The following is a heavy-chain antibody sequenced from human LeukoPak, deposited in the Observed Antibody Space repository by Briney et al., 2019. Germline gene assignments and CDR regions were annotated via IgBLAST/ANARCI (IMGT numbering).Heavy chain of an antibody. CDR3: ARTNYDFWSGFDY. CDR1: GGSISSYY. Sequence: PSETLSLTCTVPGGSISSYYWSWIRQPPGKGLEWIGYIYYSGSTNYNPSLKSRVTISVDTSKNQFSLKLSSVTAADTAVYYCARTNYDFWSGFDYWGQGTLVTVSS. V-gene: IGHV4-59*01. D-gene: IGHD3-3*01. J-gene: IGHJ4*02. CDR2: IYYSGST.